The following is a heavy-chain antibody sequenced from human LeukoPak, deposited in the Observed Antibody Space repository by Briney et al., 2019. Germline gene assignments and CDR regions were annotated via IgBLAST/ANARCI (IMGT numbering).Heavy chain of an antibody. CDR3: ARDPAGTTAIDY. D-gene: IGHD1-7*01. J-gene: IGHJ4*02. CDR1: GFTFSSYD. V-gene: IGHV3-23*01. CDR2: ISDSDGST. Sequence: GGSLRLSCAASGFTFSSYDMSWVRQAPGKGLEWVSSISDSDGSTYYADSVKGRFTISRDNAKNSLYLQMNSLRAEDTAVYYCARDPAGTTAIDYWGQGTLVTVSS.